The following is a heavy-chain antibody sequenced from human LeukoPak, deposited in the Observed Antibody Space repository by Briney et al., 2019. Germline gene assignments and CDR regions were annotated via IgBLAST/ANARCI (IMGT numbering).Heavy chain of an antibody. CDR2: INPNSGGT. Sequence: ASVKVSCKASAYTFTVYYMHWVRQAPGQGLEWMGWINPNSGGTNYAQKFQGRVTMTRDMSTSTVYMELSSLRSEDTAVYDCARDLTLGYYYMDVWGKGTTVTVSS. CDR3: ARDLTLGYYYMDV. CDR1: AYTFTVYY. D-gene: IGHD3-9*01. V-gene: IGHV1-2*02. J-gene: IGHJ6*03.